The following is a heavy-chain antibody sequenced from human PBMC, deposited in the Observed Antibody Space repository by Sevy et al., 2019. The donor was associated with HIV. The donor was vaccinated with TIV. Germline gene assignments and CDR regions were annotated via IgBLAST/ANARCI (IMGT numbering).Heavy chain of an antibody. CDR1: GCTLTKLS. D-gene: IGHD2-15*01. J-gene: IGHJ5*02. Sequence: ASVKVSCKVSGCTLTKLSIHWVRQPPGKGLEWMGDFDPQNGETIYAERFQGRLTLTEDTSTDMVYMELSSLTSDDTAVYYCAAVGLRYFSGSSSYQGDWFDPWGQGTLVTVSS. CDR2: FDPQNGET. V-gene: IGHV1-24*01. CDR3: AAVGLRYFSGSSSYQGDWFDP.